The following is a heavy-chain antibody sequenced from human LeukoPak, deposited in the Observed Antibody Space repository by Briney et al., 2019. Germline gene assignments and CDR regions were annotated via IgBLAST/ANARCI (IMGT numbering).Heavy chain of an antibody. V-gene: IGHV4-4*07. J-gene: IGHJ4*02. CDR3: ARTSARGAQFDY. D-gene: IGHD3-10*01. Sequence: SEALSLTCTVSGGSISNYYWSWIRQPAGMGLEWIGRIYASGSTNYNPSLKSRVTMSVDTSNNQFSLNLSSVTAADTAVYYCARTSARGAQFDYWDQGTLVTVSS. CDR2: IYASGST. CDR1: GGSISNYY.